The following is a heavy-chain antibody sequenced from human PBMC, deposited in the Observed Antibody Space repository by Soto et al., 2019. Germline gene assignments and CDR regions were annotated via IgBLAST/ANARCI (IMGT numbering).Heavy chain of an antibody. J-gene: IGHJ5*02. CDR2: ITSDGKSK. V-gene: IGHV3-74*01. Sequence: PGGSLRLSCAASGFNFSNHWMHWVRQPPAEGLVWVSRITSDGKSKAYAESVKGRFAISRDNAKNTLYLQMNGLTAEDTAVYYCARESGDWPLNWFDPWGQGTLVTVSS. CDR3: ARESGDWPLNWFDP. D-gene: IGHD2-21*02. CDR1: GFNFSNHW.